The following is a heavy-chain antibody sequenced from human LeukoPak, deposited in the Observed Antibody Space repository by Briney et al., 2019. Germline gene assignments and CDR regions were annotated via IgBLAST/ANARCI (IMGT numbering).Heavy chain of an antibody. CDR2: ITGSGGDT. CDR1: GFTFNNYA. Sequence: TGGSLRLSCAASGFTFNNYAMSWVRQAPGKVLEWVSAITGSGGDTYHADPVEGRFTISRDNSENTLYLQMNSLRAEDTAVYYCAKGSRDSRPYYFDFWGQGTLVTVSS. D-gene: IGHD3-3*01. J-gene: IGHJ4*02. V-gene: IGHV3-23*01. CDR3: AKGSRDSRPYYFDF.